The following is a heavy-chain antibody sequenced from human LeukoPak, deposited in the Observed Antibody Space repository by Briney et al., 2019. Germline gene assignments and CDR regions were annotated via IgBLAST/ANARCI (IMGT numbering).Heavy chain of an antibody. CDR3: ARRGYCYYGMDV. CDR1: EYRFTSYW. CDR2: IDPSDSYT. V-gene: IGHV5-10-1*01. J-gene: IGHJ6*02. Sequence: GESLKISCKGSEYRFTSYWISWVRQMPGKGLEWMGRIDPSDSYTIYSPSFQGHVTISADKSISTAYLQWSSLKASDTAMYYCARRGYCYYGMDVWGQGTAVTVSS.